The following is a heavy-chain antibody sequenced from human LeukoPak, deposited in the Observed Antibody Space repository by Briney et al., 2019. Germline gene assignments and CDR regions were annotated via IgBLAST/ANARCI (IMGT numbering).Heavy chain of an antibody. CDR3: ARDRLGYCSSTSCRWFDP. D-gene: IGHD2-2*01. CDR2: IYYSGST. V-gene: IGHV4-31*03. CDR1: GGSISSGGYY. J-gene: IGHJ5*02. Sequence: SQTLSLTCTVSGGSISSGGYYWSWIRQHPGKGLEWIGYIYYSGSTYYNPSLKSRVTISVDTSKNQFSLKLSSVTAADTAVYYCARDRLGYCSSTSCRWFDPRGQGTLVTVSS.